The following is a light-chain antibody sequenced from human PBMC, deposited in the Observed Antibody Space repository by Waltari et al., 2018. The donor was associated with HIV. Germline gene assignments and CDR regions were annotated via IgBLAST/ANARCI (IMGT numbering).Light chain of an antibody. CDR2: WAS. V-gene: IGKV4-1*01. Sequence: DIVMTQSPDSLAVSLGERATINCKSSQSVLYSSNNKNYLAWYQQKPGQPPELLIYWASTRESGVPDRFSGSGSATDFNLTISSLQAEDVAVYYCQQYYSTPLTFGGGTQVEIK. J-gene: IGKJ4*01. CDR1: QSVLYSSNNKNY. CDR3: QQYYSTPLT.